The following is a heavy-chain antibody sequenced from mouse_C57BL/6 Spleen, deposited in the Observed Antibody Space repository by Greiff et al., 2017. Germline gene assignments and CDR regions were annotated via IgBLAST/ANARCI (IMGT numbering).Heavy chain of an antibody. CDR3: ARGTSFDY. V-gene: IGHV1-52*01. J-gene: IGHJ2*01. Sequence: QVQLQQPGAALVSPGSSVKLSCKASGYTFTSSWMHWVKQSPIQGLEWIGNIDPSDSETHYNQKFKDKATLTVDKSSSTAYMQLSSLTSEDSAVYYCARGTSFDYWGQGTTLTVSS. CDR2: IDPSDSET. CDR1: GYTFTSSW.